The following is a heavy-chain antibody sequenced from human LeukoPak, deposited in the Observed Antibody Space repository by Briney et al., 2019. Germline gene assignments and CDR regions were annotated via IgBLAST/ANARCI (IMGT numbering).Heavy chain of an antibody. CDR1: GGSFSGYY. CDR2: ISHSGST. V-gene: IGHV4-34*01. CDR3: ARRGDGYNRDY. J-gene: IGHJ4*02. D-gene: IGHD5-24*01. Sequence: SETLSLTCAVYGGSFSGYYWSWIRQPPGKGLEWIGEISHSGSTNYNPSLKSRVTISVDTSKNQFSLKLSSVTAADTAVYYCARRGDGYNRDYWGQGTLVTVSS.